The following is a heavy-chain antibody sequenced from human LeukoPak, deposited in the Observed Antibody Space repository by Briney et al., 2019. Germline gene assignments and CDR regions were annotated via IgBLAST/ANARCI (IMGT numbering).Heavy chain of an antibody. V-gene: IGHV4-34*01. CDR2: IYHSGST. CDR1: GGSFSGYY. Sequence: PSETLSLTCAVYGGSFSGYYWSSIRQPPGKGLEWIGYIYHSGSTYYNPSLKSRVTISVDRSKNQFSLKLSSVTAADTAVYYCAREIVVVVAATRYYYYMDVWGKGTTVTVSS. D-gene: IGHD2-15*01. J-gene: IGHJ6*03. CDR3: AREIVVVVAATRYYYYMDV.